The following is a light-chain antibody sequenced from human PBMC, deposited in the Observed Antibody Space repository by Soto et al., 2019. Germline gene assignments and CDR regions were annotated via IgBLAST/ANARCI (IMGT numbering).Light chain of an antibody. Sequence: EIALTQSPGTLSLSPGERATLSCRASQSVSSSYLAWYQQKPGQAPRLLIYGASSRATGIPDRFSGRGSGTDFTCTISRLEPEDFAVNYCQQYGSSPLTFGQGTKVEIK. J-gene: IGKJ1*01. V-gene: IGKV3-20*01. CDR2: GAS. CDR3: QQYGSSPLT. CDR1: QSVSSSY.